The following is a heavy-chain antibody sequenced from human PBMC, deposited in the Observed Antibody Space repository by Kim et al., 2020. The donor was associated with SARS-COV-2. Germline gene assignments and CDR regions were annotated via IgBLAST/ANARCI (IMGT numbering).Heavy chain of an antibody. CDR2: T. V-gene: IGHV5-10-1*01. J-gene: IGHJ4*02. D-gene: IGHD6-13*01. Sequence: TNYSPSFQGHVTISADKSISTAYLQWSSLKASDTAMYYCARQAGKTTNDYWGQGTLVTVSS. CDR3: ARQAGKTTNDY.